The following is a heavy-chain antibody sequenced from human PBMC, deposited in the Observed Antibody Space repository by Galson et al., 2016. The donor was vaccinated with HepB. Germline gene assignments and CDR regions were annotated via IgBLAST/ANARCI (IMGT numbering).Heavy chain of an antibody. V-gene: IGHV4-39*01. Sequence: LSLTCTVSGGSISKSTYYWGWIRQPPGKGLEWIGNTYSSANTYYNPSLKSRVTISVDKSKNQFPLRLSSVTAADTAVYYCFGGAQWLSPFDSWGRGTLVTVSS. J-gene: IGHJ4*02. CDR2: TYSSANT. CDR1: GGSISKSTYY. CDR3: FGGAQWLSPFDS. D-gene: IGHD6-19*01.